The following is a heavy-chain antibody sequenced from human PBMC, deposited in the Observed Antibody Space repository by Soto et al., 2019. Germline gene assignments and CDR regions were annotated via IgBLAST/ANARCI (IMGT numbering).Heavy chain of an antibody. Sequence: QVQLQESGPGLVEPSGTLSLTCAVSGGSISSSNWWSWVRQPPGKGLEWIGEIYHSGSTNYNPSLKXXVXIXXDKPKNQFSLNLRSVTAADTAVYYCASEAGGYADYWGQGTLVTVSS. V-gene: IGHV4-4*02. CDR1: GGSISSSNW. CDR3: ASEAGGYADY. J-gene: IGHJ4*02. CDR2: IYHSGST. D-gene: IGHD5-12*01.